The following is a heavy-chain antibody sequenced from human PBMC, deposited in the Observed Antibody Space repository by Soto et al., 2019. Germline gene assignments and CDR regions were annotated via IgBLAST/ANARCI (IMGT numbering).Heavy chain of an antibody. CDR2: ISAYNGNT. J-gene: IGHJ4*02. CDR1: GYTFSSYG. CDR3: ARSIAAAVDLDY. Sequence: QVQLVQSGAEVKKPGASVKVSCKASGYTFSSYGISWVRQAPGQGLEWMGWISAYNGNTNYAQKLPGRVTMTTDSSTSTAYMEVRSLRSDDTAVYYCARSIAAAVDLDYWGQGTLVTVSS. V-gene: IGHV1-18*01. D-gene: IGHD6-13*01.